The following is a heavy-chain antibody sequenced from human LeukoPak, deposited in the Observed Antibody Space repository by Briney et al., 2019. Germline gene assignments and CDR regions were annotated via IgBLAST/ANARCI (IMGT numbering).Heavy chain of an antibody. Sequence: SETLSLTCTVSGGSISSYYWSWIRQPPGKGLEWSGYIYYSGSTNYNPSLKSRVTISVDTSKNQFSLKLSSVTAADTAVYYCAFLIAAAGDYYFDYWGQGTLVTVSS. CDR2: IYYSGST. J-gene: IGHJ4*02. CDR1: GGSISSYY. D-gene: IGHD6-13*01. CDR3: AFLIAAAGDYYFDY. V-gene: IGHV4-59*01.